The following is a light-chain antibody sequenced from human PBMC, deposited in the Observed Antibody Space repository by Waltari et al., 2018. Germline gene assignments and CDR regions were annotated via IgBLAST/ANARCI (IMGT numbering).Light chain of an antibody. CDR3: LQRYSWPRT. CDR1: QNVDSE. Sequence: VLTQSPATLSLSPGQSATLSCRASQNVDSELAWYQHKPGQPPRLVIYDVSARATGIPARFSGGGSGTDFTLSISRLEPEDLAVYYCLQRYSWPRTFGQGTKLE. J-gene: IGKJ2*01. V-gene: IGKV3-11*01. CDR2: DVS.